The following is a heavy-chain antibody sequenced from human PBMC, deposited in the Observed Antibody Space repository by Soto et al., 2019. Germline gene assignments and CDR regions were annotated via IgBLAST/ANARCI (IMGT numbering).Heavy chain of an antibody. CDR3: AAVTGGVTLDY. J-gene: IGHJ4*02. D-gene: IGHD6-19*01. V-gene: IGHV1-2*02. CDR1: GYSFTGHY. Sequence: QVQLVQSGAEVKKPGASVKVSCKASGYSFTGHYMHWVRQAPGQGLEWMGWINPNSGGTSYAQKFQGRVTMTRDTSISTAYMELSRLTSDDTAVYYCAAVTGGVTLDYWGQGTLVTVSS. CDR2: INPNSGGT.